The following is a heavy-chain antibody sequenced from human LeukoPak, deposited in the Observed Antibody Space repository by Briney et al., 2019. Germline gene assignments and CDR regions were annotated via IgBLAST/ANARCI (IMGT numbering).Heavy chain of an antibody. CDR3: AKDQELTMIVVVINTAYFDY. CDR2: ISGSGGST. CDR1: GFTFSSYW. J-gene: IGHJ4*02. V-gene: IGHV3-23*01. Sequence: GGSLRLSCAASGFTFSSYWMHWVRQAPGKGLEWVSAISGSGGSTYYADSVKGRFTISRDNSKNTLYLQMNSLRAEDTAVYYCAKDQELTMIVVVINTAYFDYWGQGTLVTVSS. D-gene: IGHD3-22*01.